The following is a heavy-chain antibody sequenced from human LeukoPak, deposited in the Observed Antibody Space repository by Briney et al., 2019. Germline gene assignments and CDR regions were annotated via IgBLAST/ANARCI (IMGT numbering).Heavy chain of an antibody. CDR1: VYTLTELS. J-gene: IGHJ5*02. Sequence: ASVKVSCKISVYTLTELSMHWVRQAPGKGRECMGGFDPEDGETIYAQKFQGRVTMTEDTSTDTAYMELSSMRSEDTAVYYCAVNYYGSGSYYHNWFDPWGQGTLVTVSS. CDR3: AVNYYGSGSYYHNWFDP. D-gene: IGHD3-10*01. V-gene: IGHV1-24*01. CDR2: FDPEDGET.